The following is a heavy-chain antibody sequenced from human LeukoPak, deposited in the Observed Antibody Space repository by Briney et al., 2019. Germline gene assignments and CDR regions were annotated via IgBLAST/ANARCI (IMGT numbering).Heavy chain of an antibody. D-gene: IGHD3-22*01. CDR3: AKSSDSSGYYSDFDY. J-gene: IGHJ4*02. CDR2: ISGSGGST. Sequence: GGSLRLSCAASGFTFSSYAMSWVRQAPGKGLEWVSAISGSGGSTYYADSVKGRFTISRDNSKNTLYLQMNSLRAEDTAVYYCAKSSDSSGYYSDFDYWGQGTLVTVSS. V-gene: IGHV3-23*01. CDR1: GFTFSSYA.